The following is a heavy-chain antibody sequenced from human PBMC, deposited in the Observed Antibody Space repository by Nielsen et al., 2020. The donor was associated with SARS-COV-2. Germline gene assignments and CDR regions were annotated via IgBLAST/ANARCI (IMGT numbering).Heavy chain of an antibody. D-gene: IGHD2-15*01. J-gene: IGHJ5*02. CDR1: GYTFTGYY. CDR3: ARGVVAAIINWFDP. Sequence: ASVKVSCKASGYTFTGYYMHWVRQAPGQGLEWMGRINPNSGGTNYAQKFQGRVTMTRDTSISTAYMELSRLRSDDTAVYYCARGVVAAIINWFDPWGQGTLVTVSS. V-gene: IGHV1-2*06. CDR2: INPNSGGT.